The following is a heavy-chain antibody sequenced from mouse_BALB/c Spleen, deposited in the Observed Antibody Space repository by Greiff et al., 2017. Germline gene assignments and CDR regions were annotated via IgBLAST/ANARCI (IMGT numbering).Heavy chain of an antibody. CDR2: IYPGNSDT. V-gene: IGHV1-5*01. Sequence: VQLQQSGTVLARPGASVKMSCKASGYSFTSYWMHWVKQRPGQGLEWFGAIYPGNSDTSYNQKFKGKAKLTAVTSASTAYMELSSLTNEDSAVYYCTREAGTGFDYWGQGTTLTVSS. D-gene: IGHD4-1*01. CDR3: TREAGTGFDY. CDR1: GYSFTSYW. J-gene: IGHJ2*01.